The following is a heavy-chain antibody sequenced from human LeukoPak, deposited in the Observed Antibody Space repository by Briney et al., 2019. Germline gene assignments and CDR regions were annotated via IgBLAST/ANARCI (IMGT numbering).Heavy chain of an antibody. CDR1: GYTFTGYY. Sequence: EASVKVSCKASGYTFTGYYMHWVRQAPGQGLEWMGWINPNSGGTNYAQKFQGRVTMTRDTSISTAYMELSRLRSDDTAVYYCARDGARNIVLMVYATNWFDPWGQGTLVTVSS. CDR3: ARDGARNIVLMVYATNWFDP. J-gene: IGHJ5*02. CDR2: INPNSGGT. V-gene: IGHV1-2*02. D-gene: IGHD2-8*01.